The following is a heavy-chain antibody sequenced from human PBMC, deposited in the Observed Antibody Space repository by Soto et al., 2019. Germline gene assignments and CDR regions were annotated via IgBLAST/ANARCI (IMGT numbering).Heavy chain of an antibody. CDR3: TRGYGDYVRDY. Sequence: EAQLVESGGGLVQPGGSLKLSCAVSGFTFSGSAMHWVRQASGKGLEWVGRIRSKSNSYATAYAASVKGRFTISRDDSKNTAYLQMNSLKTEDTAVYYCTRGYGDYVRDYWGQGTVVTVSS. D-gene: IGHD4-17*01. CDR2: IRSKSNSYAT. J-gene: IGHJ4*02. CDR1: GFTFSGSA. V-gene: IGHV3-73*01.